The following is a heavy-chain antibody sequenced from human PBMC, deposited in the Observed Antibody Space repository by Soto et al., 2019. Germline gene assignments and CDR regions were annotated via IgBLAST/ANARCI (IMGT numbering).Heavy chain of an antibody. CDR1: GFIFSDFH. J-gene: IGHJ4*02. Sequence: QVQLVESGGGLVKPGGSLRLSCAASGFIFSDFHMSWIRQAPGRGLEWVSYIAGSSRYTNYADSLKGRFTISRDNGKNSLYLQMNSLRAEDTAVYYFASHMTTVTAFDCWGQGALVTVSS. CDR3: ASHMTTVTAFDC. V-gene: IGHV3-11*05. D-gene: IGHD4-17*01. CDR2: IAGSSRYT.